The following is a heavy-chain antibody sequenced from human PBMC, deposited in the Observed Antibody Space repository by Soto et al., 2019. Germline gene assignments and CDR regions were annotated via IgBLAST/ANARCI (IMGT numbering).Heavy chain of an antibody. Sequence: PGGSLRLSCAASGFTFSNAWMSWVRQAPGKGLEWVGRIKSKADGGTSGYAAPVKGRFSISRDDSKNMLYLQMDSLRTEDTAVYYCTTTHRIVVMTNLGDAFDIWGKGTMVTVSS. D-gene: IGHD3-22*01. CDR2: IKSKADGGTS. J-gene: IGHJ3*02. CDR3: TTTHRIVVMTNLGDAFDI. V-gene: IGHV3-15*01. CDR1: GFTFSNAW.